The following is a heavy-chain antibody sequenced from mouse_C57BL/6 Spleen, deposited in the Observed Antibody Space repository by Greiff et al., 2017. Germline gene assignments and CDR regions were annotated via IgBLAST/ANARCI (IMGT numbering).Heavy chain of an antibody. CDR2: ISYSGST. CDR3: AREGGSGAMDY. CDR1: GYSITSGYD. Sequence: EVQLQQSGPGMVKPSQSLSLTCTVTGYSITSGYDWHWIRHFPGNKLEWMGYISYSGSTNYNPSLKSRTSITHDTSKNHFFLKLNSVTTEDTATYYCAREGGSGAMDYWGQGTSVTVSS. J-gene: IGHJ4*01. V-gene: IGHV3-1*01.